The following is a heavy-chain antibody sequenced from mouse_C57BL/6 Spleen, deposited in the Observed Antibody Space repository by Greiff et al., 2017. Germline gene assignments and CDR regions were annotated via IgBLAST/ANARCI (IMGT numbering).Heavy chain of an antibody. Sequence: QVQLQQSGAELVRPGASVKLSCKASGYTFTDYYINWVKQRPGQGLEWIARIYPGSGNTYYNEKFKGKATLTAEKSSSTAYMQLSSLTSEDSAVYFCASIDYYGSSPYAMDYWGQGTSVTVSS. J-gene: IGHJ4*01. D-gene: IGHD1-1*01. CDR2: IYPGSGNT. CDR1: GYTFTDYY. V-gene: IGHV1-76*01. CDR3: ASIDYYGSSPYAMDY.